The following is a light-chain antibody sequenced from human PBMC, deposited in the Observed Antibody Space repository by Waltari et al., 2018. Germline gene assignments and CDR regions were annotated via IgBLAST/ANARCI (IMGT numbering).Light chain of an antibody. Sequence: DIQMTQSPSSLSASVGDSVTITCRASQGISTYLAWYQQKPGNVPKLLIYAASIWQPGVPARFSGTGSGADFTLTISSLQPEDVATYYCQKYSSDPLTFGGGTKVEIK. V-gene: IGKV1-27*01. CDR3: QKYSSDPLT. CDR1: QGISTY. CDR2: AAS. J-gene: IGKJ4*01.